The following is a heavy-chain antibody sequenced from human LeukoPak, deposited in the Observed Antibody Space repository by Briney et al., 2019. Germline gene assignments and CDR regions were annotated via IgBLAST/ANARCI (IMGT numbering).Heavy chain of an antibody. V-gene: IGHV4-61*02. CDR3: ARDRSSWTNYYYYYMDV. Sequence: PSQTLSLTCTVSGGSLSSGSYYWSWIRQPAGKGLEWIRRIYPSGTTNNNPSLNSRATISGDTSKNQFSLKLSSVTAADTAVYYCARDRSSWTNYYYYYMDVWGKGTTVTVSS. D-gene: IGHD6-13*01. CDR1: GGSLSSGSYY. CDR2: IYPSGTT. J-gene: IGHJ6*03.